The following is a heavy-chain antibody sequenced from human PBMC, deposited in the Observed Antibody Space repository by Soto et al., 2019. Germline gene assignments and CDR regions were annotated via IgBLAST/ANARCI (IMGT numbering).Heavy chain of an antibody. CDR3: AKEDSNSWHYYYGMDV. D-gene: IGHD6-13*01. V-gene: IGHV3-30*18. CDR1: GFTFSSYG. Sequence: QVQLVESGGGVVQPGRSLRLSCAASGFTFSSYGMNWVRQAPGKGLEWVAVISYDGSNKYYADSVKGRFTISRDSSKNMLYLQMNSLRAEDTAVYYCAKEDSNSWHYYYGMDVWGQGTTVTVSS. CDR2: ISYDGSNK. J-gene: IGHJ6*02.